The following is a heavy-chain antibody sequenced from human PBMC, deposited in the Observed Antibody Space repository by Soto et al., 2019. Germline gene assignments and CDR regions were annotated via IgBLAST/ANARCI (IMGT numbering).Heavy chain of an antibody. Sequence: PSETLPLTCTVSGGSISSYYWSWIRQPPGKGLEWIGYIYYSGSTNYNPSLKSRVTISVDTSKNQFSLKLSSVTAADTAVYYCARQGIAAATWFDPWGQGTLVTVS. CDR3: ARQGIAAATWFDP. CDR1: GGSISSYY. D-gene: IGHD6-13*01. V-gene: IGHV4-59*01. J-gene: IGHJ5*02. CDR2: IYYSGST.